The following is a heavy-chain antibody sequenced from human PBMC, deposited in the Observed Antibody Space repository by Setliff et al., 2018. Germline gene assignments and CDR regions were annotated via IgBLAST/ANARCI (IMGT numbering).Heavy chain of an antibody. CDR1: GDPIDSYY. J-gene: IGHJ5*02. CDR2: IYGGGAT. Sequence: SETLSLTCSVSGDPIDSYYWSWVRQSAGRGLEWIGRIYGGGATNYNPSLKARLTISVDNSKNQFSLQLTSVTAADTAIYSCARDGKQYYYDSTGYYRNWFDPWGQGTLVTVSS. CDR3: ARDGKQYYYDSTGYYRNWFDP. V-gene: IGHV4-4*07. D-gene: IGHD3-22*01.